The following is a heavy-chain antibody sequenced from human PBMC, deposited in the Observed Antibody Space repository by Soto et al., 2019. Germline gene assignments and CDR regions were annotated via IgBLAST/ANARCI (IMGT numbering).Heavy chain of an antibody. CDR2: ISGSGGST. Sequence: GRSLRIACAGAGFPVSSYAMSGVRQAQEKGLEWVSAISGSGGSTYYADSVKGRFTISRDNSKNTLYLQMNSLRAEDTAVYYCAKDTSQGTGYCSGGSCYGPHYFDYWGQGTLVTVSS. J-gene: IGHJ4*02. V-gene: IGHV3-23*01. CDR1: GFPVSSYA. D-gene: IGHD2-15*01. CDR3: AKDTSQGTGYCSGGSCYGPHYFDY.